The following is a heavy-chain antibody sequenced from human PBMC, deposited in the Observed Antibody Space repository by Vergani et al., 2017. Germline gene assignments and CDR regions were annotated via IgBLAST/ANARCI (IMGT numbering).Heavy chain of an antibody. CDR2: ISGSGGSA. Sequence: EVQLLESGGGLVQPGGSLRLSCAASGFTFSSYAMSWVRQAPGKGLEWVSAISGSGGSAYYADSVKGRFTISRDNSKNTLYLQMNSLRAEDTAVYYCAKDGYSYGGELDYWGQGTLVTVSS. D-gene: IGHD5-18*01. CDR3: AKDGYSYGGELDY. J-gene: IGHJ4*02. CDR1: GFTFSSYA. V-gene: IGHV3-23*01.